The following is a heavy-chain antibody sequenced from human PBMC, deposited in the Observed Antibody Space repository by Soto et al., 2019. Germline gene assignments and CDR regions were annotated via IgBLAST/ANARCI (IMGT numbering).Heavy chain of an antibody. Sequence: GGSLRLSCAASGFTFSSYAMSWVRQGPGKGLEWVSAISGSGGSTYYADSVKGRFTISRDNSKNTLYLQMNSLRAEDTAVYYCAKGLPIVVVVAATLFDYWGQGTLVTVSS. CDR3: AKGLPIVVVVAATLFDY. J-gene: IGHJ4*02. CDR2: ISGSGGST. D-gene: IGHD2-15*01. V-gene: IGHV3-23*01. CDR1: GFTFSSYA.